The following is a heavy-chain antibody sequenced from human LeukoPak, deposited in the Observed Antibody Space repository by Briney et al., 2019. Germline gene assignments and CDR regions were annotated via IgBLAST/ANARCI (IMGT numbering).Heavy chain of an antibody. V-gene: IGHV3-74*01. D-gene: IGHD2-2*01. J-gene: IGHJ4*02. Sequence: GESLRLSCAASEFTFSSYWMHWVRHDPGKGLVWVSRINTDGSSTRYADSVKGRFTISRDNAKNTLYLQMNSLRAEDTAVYYCARESGFCSSTSCYRPEDYWGQGTLVTVSS. CDR3: ARESGFCSSTSCYRPEDY. CDR2: INTDGSST. CDR1: EFTFSSYW.